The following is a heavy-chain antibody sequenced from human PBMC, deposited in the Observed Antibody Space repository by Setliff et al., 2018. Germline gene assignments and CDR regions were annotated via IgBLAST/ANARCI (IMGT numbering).Heavy chain of an antibody. V-gene: IGHV4-59*12. D-gene: IGHD2-21*01. CDR1: GGSISPYF. CDR3: AKEHVVISYVSNTHQHYGMDV. J-gene: IGHJ6*02. Sequence: SETLSLTCTVSGGSISPYFWSWIRQPPGKGLEWIGYIYHNGNTNFNPSLKSRVSISADTSKNLLSLTLKSVTAADTAVYYCAKEHVVISYVSNTHQHYGMDVWGQGTTVTVSS. CDR2: IYHNGNT.